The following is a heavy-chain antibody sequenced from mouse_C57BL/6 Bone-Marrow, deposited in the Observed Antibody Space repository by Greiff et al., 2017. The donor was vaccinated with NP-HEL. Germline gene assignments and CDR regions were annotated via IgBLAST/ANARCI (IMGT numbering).Heavy chain of an antibody. V-gene: IGHV1-82*01. D-gene: IGHD1-1*01. J-gene: IGHJ2*01. CDR3: ARRDLYYYGLDY. Sequence: QVQLQQSGPELVKPGASVKISCKASGYAFSSSWMNWVKQRPGKGLEWIGRIYPGDGDTNYNGKFKGKATLTADKSSSTAYMQLSSLTSEDSAVYFCARRDLYYYGLDYWGKGTTLTVSS. CDR1: GYAFSSSW. CDR2: IYPGDGDT.